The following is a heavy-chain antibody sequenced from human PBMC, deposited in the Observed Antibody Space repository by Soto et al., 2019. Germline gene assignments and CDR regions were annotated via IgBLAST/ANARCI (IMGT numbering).Heavy chain of an antibody. CDR3: AKEEIVVVPAAPGGAFDI. Sequence: GGSLRLSCASSGFTFSSYAMIWVRQAPGKGLEWVSAISGSGGSTYYADSVKGRFTISRDNSKNTLYLQMNSLRAEDTAVYYCAKEEIVVVPAAPGGAFDIWGQGTMVTVS. J-gene: IGHJ3*02. D-gene: IGHD2-2*01. CDR1: GFTFSSYA. V-gene: IGHV3-23*01. CDR2: ISGSGGST.